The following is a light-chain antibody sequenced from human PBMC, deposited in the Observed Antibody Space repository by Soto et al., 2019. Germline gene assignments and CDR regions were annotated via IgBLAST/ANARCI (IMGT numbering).Light chain of an antibody. Sequence: QSVLTQPPSASGSPGQSVTISCTGTSSDVGGYNFVSWYQQHPGKAPKLIISEVSKRPSGVPDRFSGSKSGNTASLTVSGLQAEDEADYYCSVYAGSSNGVFGTGTKVTVL. CDR1: SSDVGGYNF. CDR2: EVS. CDR3: SVYAGSSNGV. V-gene: IGLV2-8*01. J-gene: IGLJ1*01.